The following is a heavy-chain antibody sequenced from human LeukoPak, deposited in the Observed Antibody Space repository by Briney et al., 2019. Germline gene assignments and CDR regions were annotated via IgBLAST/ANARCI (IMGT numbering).Heavy chain of an antibody. D-gene: IGHD2-15*01. CDR1: GGTFSSYA. CDR3: ANGRGYCSGGSCSFDY. Sequence: SVKVSCKASGGTFSSYAISWVRQAPGQGLEWIGGIFPIFGTANYAQKFQGRVTITADESTSTAYMELSSLRSEDTAVYYCANGRGYCSGGSCSFDYWGQGTLVTVSS. V-gene: IGHV1-69*13. CDR2: IFPIFGTA. J-gene: IGHJ4*02.